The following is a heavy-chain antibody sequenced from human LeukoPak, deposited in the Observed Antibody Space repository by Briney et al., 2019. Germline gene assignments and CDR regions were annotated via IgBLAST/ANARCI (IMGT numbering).Heavy chain of an antibody. D-gene: IGHD2-2*01. CDR2: INPSGGST. J-gene: IGHJ4*02. CDR3: ARDLSTSTSTDY. Sequence: ASVKVSCKASGYIFTSYYMHWVRQAPGQGLEWMGIINPSGGSTSYAQKFQDRVTMTRDTSTSTVYMELSSLRSEDTAVYYCARDLSTSTSTDYWGQGTLVTVSS. CDR1: GYIFTSYY. V-gene: IGHV1-46*01.